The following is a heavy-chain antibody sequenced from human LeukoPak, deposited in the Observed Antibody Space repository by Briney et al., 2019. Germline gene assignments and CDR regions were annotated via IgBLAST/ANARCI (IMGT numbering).Heavy chain of an antibody. CDR1: GFTFGDYA. J-gene: IGHJ4*02. CDR3: TRDLSDYGDYAGPFGY. D-gene: IGHD4-17*01. V-gene: IGHV3-49*04. CDR2: IRSKAYGGTT. Sequence: GGSLRLSCTAPGFTFGDYAMSWVRQAPGKGLEWVGFIRSKAYGGTTEYAASVKGRFTISRDDSKSIAYLQMNSLKTEDTAVYYCTRDLSDYGDYAGPFGYWGQGTLVTVSS.